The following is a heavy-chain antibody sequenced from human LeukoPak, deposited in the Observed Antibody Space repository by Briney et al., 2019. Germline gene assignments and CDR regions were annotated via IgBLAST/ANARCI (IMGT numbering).Heavy chain of an antibody. CDR3: ARGRFTYYDYVWGSYSVNYFDY. V-gene: IGHV4-39*07. D-gene: IGHD3-16*01. Sequence: PSETLSLTCVVSGGSISSSDYYWAWIRRPPGKGLEWIGEINHSGSTNYNPSLKSRVTISVDTSKNQFSLKLSSVTAADTAVYYCARGRFTYYDYVWGSYSVNYFDYWGQGTLVTVSS. CDR2: INHSGST. CDR1: GGSISSSDYY. J-gene: IGHJ4*02.